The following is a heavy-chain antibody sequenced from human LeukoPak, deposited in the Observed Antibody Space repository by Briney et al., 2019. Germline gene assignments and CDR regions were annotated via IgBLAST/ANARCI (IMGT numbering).Heavy chain of an antibody. CDR2: ISNTGAT. D-gene: IGHD3-16*01. CDR3: ARGSDSHDYPYYYYYLREV. CDR1: GVSISSHS. Sequence: PSETLSLTCSVSGVSISSHSLSWVRQPPGEGLESIGYISNTGATHYNPSLRSRVSISVDTSRNEVSLRLTSVTAADTAVYYCARGSDSHDYPYYYYYLREVGGEGTTVAVSS. J-gene: IGHJ6*03. V-gene: IGHV4-59*11.